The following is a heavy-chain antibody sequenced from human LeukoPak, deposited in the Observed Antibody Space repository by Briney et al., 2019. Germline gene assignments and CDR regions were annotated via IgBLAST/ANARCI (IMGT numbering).Heavy chain of an antibody. CDR1: GFTFDDYA. V-gene: IGHV3-7*01. Sequence: GSLRLSCATSGFTFDDYAMHWVRQAPGKGLEWVANIKQDGSGKYYVDSVKGRFTISRDNAKNSLFLRMNSLRAEDTAVYYCARLPPYSSGSNGMDVWGQGTTVTVSS. CDR2: IKQDGSGK. D-gene: IGHD6-19*01. J-gene: IGHJ6*02. CDR3: ARLPPYSSGSNGMDV.